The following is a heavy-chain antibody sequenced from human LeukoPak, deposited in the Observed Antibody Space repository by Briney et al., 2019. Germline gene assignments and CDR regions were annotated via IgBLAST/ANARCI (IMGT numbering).Heavy chain of an antibody. V-gene: IGHV1-2*02. J-gene: IGHJ4*02. CDR3: ARGYDYVWGSLVNY. CDR1: GYTFTGYY. CDR2: INPNSGGT. Sequence: GASVKVSCKASGYTFTGYYMHWVRQAPGQGLEWMGWINPNSGGTNYAQKFQGRVTMTRDTSISTAYMEPSRLRSDDTAVYYCARGYDYVWGSLVNYWGQGTLVTVSS. D-gene: IGHD3-16*01.